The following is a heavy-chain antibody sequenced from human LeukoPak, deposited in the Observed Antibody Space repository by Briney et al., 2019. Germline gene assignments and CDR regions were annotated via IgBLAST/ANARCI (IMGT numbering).Heavy chain of an antibody. Sequence: LVASVKVSCKASGYTFTSYYMHWVRQATGQGLEWMGWMNPNSGNTGYAQKFQGRVTMTRSTLISTAYMELSSLRSEDTAVYYCARVEFHSGYSHVYWGQGTLVTVSS. CDR2: MNPNSGNT. J-gene: IGHJ4*02. CDR1: GYTFTSYY. D-gene: IGHD3-22*01. V-gene: IGHV1-8*02. CDR3: ARVEFHSGYSHVY.